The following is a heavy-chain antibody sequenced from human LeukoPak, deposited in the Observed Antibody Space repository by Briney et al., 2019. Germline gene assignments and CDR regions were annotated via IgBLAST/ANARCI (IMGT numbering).Heavy chain of an antibody. Sequence: PSETLSLTCAVYGGSFSNYYWSWIRQPPGKGLEWIGEINDSGRINYNPSLMSRVTVSVDKSKNQFSLRLNSVTATDTAVYYCARRWNYGRNYYIDVWGNGATVSVSS. CDR2: INDSGRI. CDR3: ARRWNYGRNYYIDV. D-gene: IGHD1-7*01. V-gene: IGHV4-34*01. J-gene: IGHJ6*03. CDR1: GGSFSNYY.